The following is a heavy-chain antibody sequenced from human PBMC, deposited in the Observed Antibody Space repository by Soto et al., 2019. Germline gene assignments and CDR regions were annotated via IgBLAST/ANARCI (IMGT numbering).Heavy chain of an antibody. CDR2: TYYSGST. Sequence: QLQLQESGPGLVKPSETLSLTCTVSGGSISSSSYYWGWIRQPPGKRLEWMGSTYYSGSTYYHPSHKSRVILSEDTSKYQCSLKLCSVTAADTDAYYCARHARFGELLVWFDPWGQGTLVTVSS. CDR3: ARHARFGELLVWFDP. D-gene: IGHD3-10*01. J-gene: IGHJ5*02. V-gene: IGHV4-39*01. CDR1: GGSISSSSYY.